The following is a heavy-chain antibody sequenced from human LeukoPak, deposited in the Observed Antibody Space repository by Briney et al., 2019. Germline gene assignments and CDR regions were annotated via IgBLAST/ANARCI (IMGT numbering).Heavy chain of an antibody. Sequence: ASVKVSCKASGYTFTSHDINWVRQATGQGLEWMGWMSPNSGDTGYAQKFQGRVTMTSDSSVSTAYMELSSLRSEDTAIYYCVRTPPNWGFDYWGQGTLVTVSS. CDR1: GYTFTSHD. CDR3: VRTPPNWGFDY. V-gene: IGHV1-8*01. J-gene: IGHJ4*02. D-gene: IGHD7-27*01. CDR2: MSPNSGDT.